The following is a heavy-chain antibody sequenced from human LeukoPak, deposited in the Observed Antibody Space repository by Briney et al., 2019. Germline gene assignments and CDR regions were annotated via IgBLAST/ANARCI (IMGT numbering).Heavy chain of an antibody. D-gene: IGHD3-3*01. CDR3: ARGGAIFGVVTLKY. CDR1: GGSISSGGYY. V-gene: IGHV4-31*03. J-gene: IGHJ4*02. CDR2: IYYSGST. Sequence: SQTLSLTCTVSGGSISSGGYYWSWIRQHPGKGLEWIGYIYYSGSTHYNPSLKSRVTISIDTSKNQFSLKLSSVTAADTAVYYCARGGAIFGVVTLKYWGQGTLVTVSS.